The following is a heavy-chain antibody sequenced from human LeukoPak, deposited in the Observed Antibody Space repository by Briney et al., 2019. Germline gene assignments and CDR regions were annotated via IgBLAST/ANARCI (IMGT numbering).Heavy chain of an antibody. V-gene: IGHV3-23*01. CDR1: GFTFSSYA. Sequence: GGSLRLSCAASGFTFSSYAMSWVRQAPGKGLEWVSAISGSGGSTYYADSVKGRFTISRDNSKNTLSLQMNSLRGEDTAAYYCAKTNYYGSGTYYFDYWGQGTLVTVSS. D-gene: IGHD3-10*01. J-gene: IGHJ4*02. CDR3: AKTNYYGSGTYYFDY. CDR2: ISGSGGST.